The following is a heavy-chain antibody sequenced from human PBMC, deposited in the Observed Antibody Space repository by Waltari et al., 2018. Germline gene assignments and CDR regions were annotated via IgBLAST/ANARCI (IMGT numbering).Heavy chain of an antibody. CDR2: MTPDGGT. CDR3: AKWDF. J-gene: IGHJ4*02. Sequence: DVQLLESGGGFVQPGGSLTLPCVGSGFTFKNHALYWVRRAPGKGLEWVSRMTPDGGTYYADSVRGRFTISRDNSKNMMFLQMSSLRVDDTGIYFCAKWDFWGQGTVVTVSS. V-gene: IGHV3-23*01. CDR1: GFTFKNHA.